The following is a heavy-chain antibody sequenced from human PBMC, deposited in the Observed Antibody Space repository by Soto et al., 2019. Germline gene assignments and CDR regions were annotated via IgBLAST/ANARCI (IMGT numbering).Heavy chain of an antibody. CDR1: GFTFSSYG. J-gene: IGHJ5*02. Sequence: LRLSCAASGFTFSSYGMHWVRQAPGKGLEWVALISHDGSRKHYADSVEGRFTISGDNSKNTLYLQVNSLRAEDTAVYYCAKDRPVKARSGSLSSWGQGALVTVSS. V-gene: IGHV3-30*18. CDR2: ISHDGSRK. D-gene: IGHD1-26*01. CDR3: AKDRPVKARSGSLSS.